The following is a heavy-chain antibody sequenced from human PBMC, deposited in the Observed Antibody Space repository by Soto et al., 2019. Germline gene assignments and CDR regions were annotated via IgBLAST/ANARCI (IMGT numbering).Heavy chain of an antibody. CDR1: GFTFSSYA. Sequence: QVQLVESGGGVVQPGRSLRLSCAASGFTFSSYAMHWVRQAPGKGLEWVAVISYDGSNKYYADSVKGRFTISRDNSKNPLYLRMNSLRAEDTDVYYCAKILGYDSSGYYHVFDYWGQGTLVTVSS. J-gene: IGHJ4*02. D-gene: IGHD3-22*01. V-gene: IGHV3-30-3*01. CDR3: AKILGYDSSGYYHVFDY. CDR2: ISYDGSNK.